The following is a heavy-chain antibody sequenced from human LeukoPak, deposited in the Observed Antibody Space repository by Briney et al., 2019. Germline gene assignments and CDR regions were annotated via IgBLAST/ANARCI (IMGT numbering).Heavy chain of an antibody. J-gene: IGHJ5*02. CDR2: INHSGST. D-gene: IGHD4-23*01. CDR1: GGSFSGYY. V-gene: IGHV4-34*01. CDR3: ARGHVRPGAIYGGNGWFFWFDP. Sequence: SETLSLTCAVYGGSFSGYYWSWIRQPPGKGLEWIGEINHSGSTNYNPSLKSRVTISVDTSKNQFSLKLSSVTAADTAVYYCARGHVRPGAIYGGNGWFFWFDPWGQGTLVTVSS.